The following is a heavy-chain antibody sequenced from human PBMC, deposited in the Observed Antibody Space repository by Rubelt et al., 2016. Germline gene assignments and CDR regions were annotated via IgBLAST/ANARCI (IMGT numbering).Heavy chain of an antibody. CDR2: INAGNGNT. CDR3: ARDISGYSYGYYFDY. D-gene: IGHD5-18*01. V-gene: IGHV1-3*01. CDR1: GYTFTSYA. J-gene: IGHJ4*02. Sequence: QVQLVQSGAEVKKPGASVKVSCKASGYTFTSYAMHWVRQAPGQRLEWMGWINAGNGNTKYSQKFQGRVTITRDTSASTAYMELSSLRSEDTAVYYCARDISGYSYGYYFDYWGQGTLVTVSS.